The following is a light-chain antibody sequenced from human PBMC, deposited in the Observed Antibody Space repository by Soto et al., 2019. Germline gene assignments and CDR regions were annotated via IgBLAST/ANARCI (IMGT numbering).Light chain of an antibody. CDR1: SSGVGGYNY. J-gene: IGLJ2*01. Sequence: QSALTQPASVSGSPGQSITISCTGTSSGVGGYNYVSWYQQHPGKAPKLMIYDVSHRPSGASNRFSGSKSGNTASLTISGLQAEDEADYYCSSYTSSSTLVVFGGGTKLTVL. CDR2: DVS. CDR3: SSYTSSSTLVV. V-gene: IGLV2-14*01.